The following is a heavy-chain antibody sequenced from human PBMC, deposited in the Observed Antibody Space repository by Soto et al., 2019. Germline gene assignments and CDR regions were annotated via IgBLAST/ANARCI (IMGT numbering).Heavy chain of an antibody. CDR1: GFTFSGSA. J-gene: IGHJ3*02. CDR2: IRSKAKSYAT. V-gene: IGHV3-73*01. D-gene: IGHD3-22*01. Sequence: GGSLRLSCAASGFTFSGSAMHWVRQASGKGLEWVGRIRSKAKSYATAYAASVKGRFTISRDDSKNTAYLQMNSLKTEDTAVYYCTSSDSSGYYKDAFDIWGQGTMVTVSS. CDR3: TSSDSSGYYKDAFDI.